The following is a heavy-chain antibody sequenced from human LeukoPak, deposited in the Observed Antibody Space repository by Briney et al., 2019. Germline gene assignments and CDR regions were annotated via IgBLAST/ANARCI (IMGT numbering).Heavy chain of an antibody. CDR2: ISSSSSYI. V-gene: IGHV3-21*01. Sequence: GGSLRLSCAASGLTFSSYSMNWVRQAPGKGLEWVSSISSSSSYIYYADSVKGRFTISRDNAKNSLYLQMNSLRAEDTAVYYCARGPEVVAATDDAFDIWGQGTMVTASS. CDR3: ARGPEVVAATDDAFDI. CDR1: GLTFSSYS. D-gene: IGHD2-15*01. J-gene: IGHJ3*02.